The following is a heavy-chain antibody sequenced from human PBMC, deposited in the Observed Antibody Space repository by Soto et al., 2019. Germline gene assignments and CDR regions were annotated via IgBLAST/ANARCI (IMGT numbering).Heavy chain of an antibody. J-gene: IGHJ3*02. V-gene: IGHV1-69*13. CDR1: GGTFSSYA. Sequence: SVKVSCKASGGTFSSYAISWVRQAPGQGLEWMGGIIPIFGTANYAQKFQGRVTITADESTSTAYMELSSLRSEDTAVYYCARRTVTTHDYYYYYYVEDAFDIWGQGTMVTVSS. D-gene: IGHD4-4*01. CDR2: IIPIFGTA. CDR3: ARRTVTTHDYYYYYYVEDAFDI.